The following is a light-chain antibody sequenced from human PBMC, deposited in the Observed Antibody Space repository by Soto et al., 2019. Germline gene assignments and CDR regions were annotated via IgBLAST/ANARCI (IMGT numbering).Light chain of an antibody. V-gene: IGKV3-20*01. Sequence: EIVLTQSPGTLSLSPGERATLSCGASQSINSRSLAWYQQKPGQAPRLLIYDASSRATGIPDRFSASGSGTDFTLTISSLEPEDFAVYYRQQYVASPYTFGQGTKVDIK. CDR1: QSINSRS. CDR3: QQYVASPYT. J-gene: IGKJ2*01. CDR2: DAS.